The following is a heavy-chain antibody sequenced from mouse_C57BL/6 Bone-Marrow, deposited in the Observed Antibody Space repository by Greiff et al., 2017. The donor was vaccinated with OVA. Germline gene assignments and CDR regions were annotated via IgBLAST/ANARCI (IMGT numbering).Heavy chain of an antibody. V-gene: IGHV1-81*01. D-gene: IGHD2-12*01. CDR2: IYPSSGNT. Sequence: QVHVKQSGAELARPGASVKLSCKASGYTFTSYGISWVKQRTGQGLEWIGEIYPSSGNTYYNQKFKGKATLTADKSSSTAYMELRSLTSEDSAVYVCARDVGPYSDCPFAYWGQGTLVTVSA. CDR3: ARDVGPYSDCPFAY. CDR1: GYTFTSYG. J-gene: IGHJ3*01.